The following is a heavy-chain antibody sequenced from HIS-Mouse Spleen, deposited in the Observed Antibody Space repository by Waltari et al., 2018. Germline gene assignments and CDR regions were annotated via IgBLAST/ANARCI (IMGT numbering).Heavy chain of an antibody. CDR2: IYYSGST. CDR1: GGSISSYY. J-gene: IGHJ4*02. Sequence: QVQLQESGPGLVKPSETLSLTCTVSGGSISSYYWRWIRQPPGKGLEWIGYIYYSGSTNYNPSLKSRVTISVDTSKNQFSLKLSSVTAADTAVYYCARYSSSSFDYWGQGTLVTVSS. CDR3: ARYSSSSFDY. V-gene: IGHV4-59*01. D-gene: IGHD6-6*01.